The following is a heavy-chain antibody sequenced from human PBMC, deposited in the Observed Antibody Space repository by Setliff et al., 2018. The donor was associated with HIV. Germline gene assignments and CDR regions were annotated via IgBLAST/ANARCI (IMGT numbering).Heavy chain of an antibody. CDR3: ARGGTYDILTGYYHRYFDY. Sequence: GGSLRLSCAASGFTFDDYAMHWVRQAPGKGLEWVSGISSSSSYIYYADSVKGRFTISRDNAKNSLYLQMNSLRAEDTAVYYCARGGTYDILTGYYHRYFDYWGQGTLVTVSS. CDR2: ISSSSSYI. D-gene: IGHD3-9*01. J-gene: IGHJ4*02. CDR1: GFTFDDYA. V-gene: IGHV3-21*01.